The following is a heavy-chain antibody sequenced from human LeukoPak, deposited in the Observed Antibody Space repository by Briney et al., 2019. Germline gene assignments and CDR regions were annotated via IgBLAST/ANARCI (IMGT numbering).Heavy chain of an antibody. CDR1: GFTFRGYS. CDR3: ARSFGGSLAIAY. CDR2: SSGDGSTI. Sequence: GSLRLSCAASGFTFRGYSMSWVRQAPGRGLEWVSYSSGDGSTIYYADSVKGRFTISRDNAKNSLSLQMNSLRDEDTAVYYCARSFGGSLAIAYWGQGTLVTVSS. J-gene: IGHJ4*02. V-gene: IGHV3-48*02. D-gene: IGHD3-16*01.